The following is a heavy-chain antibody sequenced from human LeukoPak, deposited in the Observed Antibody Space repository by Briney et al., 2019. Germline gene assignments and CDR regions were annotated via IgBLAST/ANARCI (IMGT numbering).Heavy chain of an antibody. Sequence: SETLSLTCTVSGVSISSGGYYWSWNRQHPGKGLEWIGYIYYSGSTYYNPSLKSRVIISVDTSKNQFSLKLSSVTAADTAVYYCARGTYYFDYWGQGTLVTVSS. V-gene: IGHV4-31*03. J-gene: IGHJ4*02. CDR2: IYYSGST. CDR1: GVSISSGGYY. D-gene: IGHD1-1*01. CDR3: ARGTYYFDY.